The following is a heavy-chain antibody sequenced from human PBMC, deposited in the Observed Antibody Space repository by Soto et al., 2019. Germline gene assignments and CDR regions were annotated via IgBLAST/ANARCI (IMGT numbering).Heavy chain of an antibody. J-gene: IGHJ6*02. V-gene: IGHV3-30-3*01. D-gene: IGHD3-10*01. CDR1: GFTFSSYA. Sequence: PGGSLRLSCAASGFTFSSYAMHWVRQAPGKGLEWVAVITQDGSEKYYADSVKGRFTISRDNAKNSLYLQMNSLRAEDTAVYYCARDMRYCGSGPSGYYYYGMDVWGQGTTVTVSS. CDR2: ITQDGSEK. CDR3: ARDMRYCGSGPSGYYYYGMDV.